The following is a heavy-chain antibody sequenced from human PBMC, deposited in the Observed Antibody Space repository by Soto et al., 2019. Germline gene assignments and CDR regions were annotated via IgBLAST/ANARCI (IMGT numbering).Heavy chain of an antibody. CDR2: TYHSGST. J-gene: IGHJ4*02. Sequence: QLQLPESGSGLVKPSQTLSLTCAVSGFSISSGGYSWSWLRQPPGQGLEWIGYTYHSGSTYSSPAGKRRATRTGDRSKDQGSRKRSSVTVADRAVYYCARLELNCCGEWGFDYWGQGTLVTVSS. CDR3: ARLELNCCGEWGFDY. V-gene: IGHV4-30-2*01. D-gene: IGHD2-21*01. CDR1: GFSISSGGYS.